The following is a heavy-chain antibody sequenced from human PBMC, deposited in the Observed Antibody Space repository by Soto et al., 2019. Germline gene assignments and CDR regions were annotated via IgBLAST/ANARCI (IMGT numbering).Heavy chain of an antibody. Sequence: LTCAVSGGSISSSNWWSWVRQPPGKGLEWIGEIYHSGSTNYNPSLKSRVTISVDKSKNQFSLKLSSVTAADTAVYYCARDRSGGIAVAGETDAFDIWGQGTMVTVSS. D-gene: IGHD6-19*01. CDR2: IYHSGST. V-gene: IGHV4-4*02. CDR3: ARDRSGGIAVAGETDAFDI. CDR1: GGSISSSNW. J-gene: IGHJ3*02.